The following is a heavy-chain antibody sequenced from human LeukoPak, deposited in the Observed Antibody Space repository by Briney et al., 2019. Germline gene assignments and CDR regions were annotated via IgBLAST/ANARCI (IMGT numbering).Heavy chain of an antibody. Sequence: EASVKVSCKASGYTFTSYGISWVRQAPGQGLEWMGWISAYNGNTNYAQKLQGRVTMTTDTSTSTAYMELRSLRSDDTAVYYCARDAFGGAKACFDYWGQGTLVTVSS. D-gene: IGHD3-16*01. V-gene: IGHV1-18*04. J-gene: IGHJ4*02. CDR3: ARDAFGGAKACFDY. CDR1: GYTFTSYG. CDR2: ISAYNGNT.